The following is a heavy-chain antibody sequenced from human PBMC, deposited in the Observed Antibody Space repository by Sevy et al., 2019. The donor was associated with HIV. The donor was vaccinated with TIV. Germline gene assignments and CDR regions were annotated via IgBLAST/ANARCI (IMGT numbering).Heavy chain of an antibody. D-gene: IGHD1-26*01. CDR2: LKHKAYGGTL. V-gene: IGHV3-49*04. CDR3: TRLKGAQSIFDY. J-gene: IGHJ4*02. Sequence: GGSLRLSCTGSGFTFGDYAMSWVRQAPGKGLEWVAFLKHKAYGGTLDYAASVKGRFSISRDESKSIDHLQMNDRKTYDTAIYYCTRLKGAQSIFDYWGQGALVTVSS. CDR1: GFTFGDYA.